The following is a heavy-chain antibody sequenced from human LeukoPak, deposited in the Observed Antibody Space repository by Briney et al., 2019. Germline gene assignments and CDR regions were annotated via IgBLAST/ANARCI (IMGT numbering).Heavy chain of an antibody. CDR2: IIPIFGTA. D-gene: IGHD3-22*01. Sequence: VASVKVSCKASGGTFSSNAISWVRQAPGQGLEWMGGIIPIFGTANYAQKFQGRVTITADKSTSTAYMELSSLRSEDTAVYYCASTSVVTPPYYYYYMDVWGKGTTVTVSS. CDR3: ASTSVVTPPYYYYYMDV. CDR1: GGTFSSNA. J-gene: IGHJ6*03. V-gene: IGHV1-69*06.